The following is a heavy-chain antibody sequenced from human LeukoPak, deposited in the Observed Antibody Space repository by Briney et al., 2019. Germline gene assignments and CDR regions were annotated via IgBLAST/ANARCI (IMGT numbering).Heavy chain of an antibody. J-gene: IGHJ4*02. D-gene: IGHD6-13*01. CDR3: ARRAVGSSSWYYFDY. CDR2: ISSSSSYI. CDR1: GFTFSSYV. Sequence: PGGSLRLSCVASGFTFSSYVMHWVRQAPGKGLEWVSSISSSSSYIYYADSVKGRFTISRDNAKNSLYLQMNSLRAEDTAVYYCARRAVGSSSWYYFDYWGQGTLVTVSS. V-gene: IGHV3-21*01.